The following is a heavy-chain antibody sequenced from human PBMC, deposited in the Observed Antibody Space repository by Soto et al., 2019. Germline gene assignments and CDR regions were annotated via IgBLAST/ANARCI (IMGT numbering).Heavy chain of an antibody. CDR1: GFTFSHYA. CDR3: AKTSAEYSD. V-gene: IGHV3-23*01. CDR2: IGSAGT. D-gene: IGHD6-13*01. Sequence: GGSLRLSCVASGFTFSHYAMSWVRQAPGKGLEWVSTIGSAGTYYADSVRGRFSISRDDSKNTLYLQMNSLRAEDTAIYYCAKTSAEYSDWGQGVLVTVS. J-gene: IGHJ4*02.